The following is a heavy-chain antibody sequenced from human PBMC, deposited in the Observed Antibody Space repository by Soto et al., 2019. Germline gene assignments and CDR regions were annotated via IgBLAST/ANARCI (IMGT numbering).Heavy chain of an antibody. CDR2: VYPDDSDT. J-gene: IGHJ4*02. V-gene: IGHV5-51*01. Sequence: GESLKISCKASGYSFTNYYIGWVRQMPGRGLEWMGIVYPDDSDTRYSPSFQGQVTISADKSISTAYLQWSSLEASDTAMYYCARPTYCSSTHCSPFDYWGQGTLVTVSS. D-gene: IGHD2-2*01. CDR3: ARPTYCSSTHCSPFDY. CDR1: GYSFTNYY.